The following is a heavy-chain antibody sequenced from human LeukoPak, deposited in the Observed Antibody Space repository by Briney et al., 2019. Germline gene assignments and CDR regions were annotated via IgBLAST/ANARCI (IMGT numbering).Heavy chain of an antibody. Sequence: GRSLRLSCAASGFTFSSYGMHWVRQAPGKGLEWVAVIWYDGSNKYYADSVKGRFTISRDNSKRTLYLQMNSLRAEDTAVYYCARRSSGVDWNYVPYYGMDVWGQGTTVTVSS. CDR3: ARRSSGVDWNYVPYYGMDV. J-gene: IGHJ6*02. CDR1: GFTFSSYG. D-gene: IGHD1-7*01. CDR2: IWYDGSNK. V-gene: IGHV3-33*01.